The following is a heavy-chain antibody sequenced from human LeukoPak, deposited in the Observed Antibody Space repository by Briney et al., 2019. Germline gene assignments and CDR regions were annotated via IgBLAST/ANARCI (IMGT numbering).Heavy chain of an antibody. V-gene: IGHV4-38-2*01. Sequence: SQTLSPTSAVSGNSTSHAYYCGRIRQPPGKHLEWIGSIYNSGSTHYNPSLKSRVTISVDTSKNQFSLKLSSVTAADTAVYYCARNSSGNYFDYWGQGTLVTVSS. J-gene: IGHJ4*02. CDR3: ARNSSGNYFDY. CDR1: GNSTSHAYY. CDR2: IYNSGST. D-gene: IGHD1-26*01.